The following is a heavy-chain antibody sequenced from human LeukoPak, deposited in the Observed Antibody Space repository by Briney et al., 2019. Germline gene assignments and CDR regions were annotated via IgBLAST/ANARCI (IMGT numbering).Heavy chain of an antibody. CDR3: ARSYCRGGSCYSDY. CDR2: IYYSGST. J-gene: IGHJ4*02. CDR1: GGSISSSIYY. V-gene: IGHV4-39*01. D-gene: IGHD2-15*01. Sequence: SETLSLTCTVSGGSISSSIYYWGWIRQPPGKGLEWIGSIYYSGSTYYNPSLKSRVTISVDTSKNQVSLKLSSVTAADTAVYYCARSYCRGGSCYSDYWGQGTLVTVSS.